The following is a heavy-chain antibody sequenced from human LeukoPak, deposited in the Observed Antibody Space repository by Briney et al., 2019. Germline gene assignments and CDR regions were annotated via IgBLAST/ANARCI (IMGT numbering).Heavy chain of an antibody. CDR1: GGSVSDYY. CDR3: ASRKLGNDY. V-gene: IGHV4-59*02. D-gene: IGHD7-27*01. Sequence: SETLSLTCTVSGGSVSDYYWSWIRQSPGKGLEWIGYIYYTGSSSYNPSLRSRVTISADTSKNQFSLMLSSVTAADTAVYYCASRKLGNDYWGQGTLVTVSS. J-gene: IGHJ4*01. CDR2: IYYTGSS.